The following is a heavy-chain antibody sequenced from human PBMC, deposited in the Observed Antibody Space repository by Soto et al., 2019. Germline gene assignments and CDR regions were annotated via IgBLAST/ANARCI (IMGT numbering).Heavy chain of an antibody. CDR1: GGSVSSGNYY. J-gene: IGHJ4*01. CDR3: ARGPTRRVVAYDY. V-gene: IGHV4-61*01. CDR2: IYYSGRT. D-gene: IGHD3-22*01. Sequence: QVQLQESGPGLVKPSETLSLTCTVSGGSVSSGNYYWNWIRQPPGKGLEWIGYIYYSGRTNYNPSLKSRVTMSVDTSKNQFSLKVNSVTAADTAVYYCARGPTRRVVAYDYWGHGTLVTVSS.